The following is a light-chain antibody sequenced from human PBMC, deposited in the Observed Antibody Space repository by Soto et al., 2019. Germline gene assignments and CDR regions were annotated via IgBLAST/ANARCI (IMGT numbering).Light chain of an antibody. CDR1: SSDVGGYNY. J-gene: IGLJ2*01. V-gene: IGLV2-14*01. CDR2: DVS. CDR3: SSYTSSSTLGV. Sequence: QSALTQPASVSGSPGQSITISCTGTSSDVGGYNYVSWYQQHPGKAPKLMIYDVSNRPSGVXXXFSGSKSGNTASLTISGXXXEXEXXXXXSSYTSSSTLGVFGGGTKLTVL.